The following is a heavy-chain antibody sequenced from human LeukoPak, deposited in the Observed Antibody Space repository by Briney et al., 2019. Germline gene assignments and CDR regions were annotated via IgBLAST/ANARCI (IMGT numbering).Heavy chain of an antibody. J-gene: IGHJ4*02. CDR1: GFTFSSYS. D-gene: IGHD6-13*01. Sequence: GGSLRLSCAASGFTFSSYSMNWVRQAPGMGLEWVSSISSSSTTIYYADSVKGRFTISRDNAKNSLCLEMNSLRAEDTAVYYCARSIGAAYFDNWGQGTLVTVSS. V-gene: IGHV3-48*04. CDR2: ISSSSTTI. CDR3: ARSIGAAYFDN.